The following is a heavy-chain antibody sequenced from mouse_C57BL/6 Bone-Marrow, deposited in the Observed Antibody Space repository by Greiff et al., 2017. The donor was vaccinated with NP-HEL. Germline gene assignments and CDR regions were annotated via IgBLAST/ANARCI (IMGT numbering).Heavy chain of an antibody. D-gene: IGHD1-1*01. CDR2: ISSGGSYT. CDR1: GFTFSSYG. V-gene: IGHV5-6*02. CDR3: ARRFTTVVATDFAY. J-gene: IGHJ3*01. Sequence: EVMLVESGGDLVKPGGSLKLSCAASGFTFSSYGMSWVRQTPDKRLEWVATISSGGSYTYYPDSVKGRFTISRDNAKNTLYLQMSSLKSEDTAMYYCARRFTTVVATDFAYWGQGTLVTVSA.